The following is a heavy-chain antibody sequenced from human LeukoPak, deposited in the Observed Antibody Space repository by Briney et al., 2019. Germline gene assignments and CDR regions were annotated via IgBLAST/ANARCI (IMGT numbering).Heavy chain of an antibody. V-gene: IGHV1-2*02. CDR1: GYTFTGYH. CDR3: ARDWSILGTTLDPY. J-gene: IGHJ4*02. D-gene: IGHD1-26*01. CDR2: INPNSGGT. Sequence: GASVKVSCKASGYTFTGYHMHWVRQAPGQGLEWMGWINPNSGGTNYAQKFQGRVTMTRDTSISTAYMELSRLRSDDTAVYYCARDWSILGTTLDPYWGQGTLVTVSP.